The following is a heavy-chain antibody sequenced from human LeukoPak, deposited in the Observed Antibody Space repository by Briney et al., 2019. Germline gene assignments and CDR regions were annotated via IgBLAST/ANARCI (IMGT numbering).Heavy chain of an antibody. V-gene: IGHV3-23*01. CDR2: ISGTGGNT. J-gene: IGHJ4*02. D-gene: IGHD5-12*01. Sequence: GGSLRLSCAASGFTFSSYAMSWVRQAPGKGLEWVSGISGTGGNTYYADSVKGRFTISRDNSKNTLYLQMNSLRAEETAIYYCAKDKLGGDSGYDYLFDYWGQGTLVTVSS. CDR1: GFTFSSYA. CDR3: AKDKLGGDSGYDYLFDY.